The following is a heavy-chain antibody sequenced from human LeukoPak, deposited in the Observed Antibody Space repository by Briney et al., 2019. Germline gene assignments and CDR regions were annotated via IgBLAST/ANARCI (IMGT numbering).Heavy chain of an antibody. CDR1: GFTFSSYA. D-gene: IGHD6-13*01. Sequence: QTGGSLRLSCAASGFTFSSYAMHWVRQAPGKGLEWVAVISYDGSNKYYADSVKGRFTISRDNSKNTLYPQMNSLRAEDTAVYYCASPTIPHSSSWDFDYWGQGTLVTVSS. CDR3: ASPTIPHSSSWDFDY. J-gene: IGHJ4*02. V-gene: IGHV3-30-3*01. CDR2: ISYDGSNK.